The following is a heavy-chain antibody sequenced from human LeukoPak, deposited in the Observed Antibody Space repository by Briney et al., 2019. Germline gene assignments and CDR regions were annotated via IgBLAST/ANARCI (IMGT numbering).Heavy chain of an antibody. V-gene: IGHV3-7*01. CDR2: IKQDGSEK. CDR3: ARLYSSSVNF. D-gene: IGHD6-13*01. J-gene: IGHJ4*02. CDR1: GFTFSNYW. Sequence: GGSLRLSCAASGFTFSNYWMSWVRQAPGKGLEWVASIKQDGSEKHYVDSVKGRFTISRDNAKNSLYLQMNSPRADDTAVYYCARLYSSSVNFWGQGTMVTVSS.